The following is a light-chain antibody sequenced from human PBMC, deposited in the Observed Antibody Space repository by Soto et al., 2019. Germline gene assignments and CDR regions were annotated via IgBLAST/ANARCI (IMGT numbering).Light chain of an antibody. J-gene: IGKJ4*01. V-gene: IGKV3-11*01. Sequence: EIVLTQSPATLSLSPGERATLSCRASQSINNYLVWYQQKPGQAPRLLIHDASNRATGIPARFSGSGSGTDLTLTIISLEPEDFVAYYCQQRSNWPLTFGGGTKVQIK. CDR2: DAS. CDR3: QQRSNWPLT. CDR1: QSINNY.